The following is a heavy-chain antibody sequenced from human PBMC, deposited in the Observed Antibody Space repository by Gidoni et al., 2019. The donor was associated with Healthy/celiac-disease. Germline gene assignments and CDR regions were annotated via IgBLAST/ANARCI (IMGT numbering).Heavy chain of an antibody. D-gene: IGHD6-13*01. CDR2: IKSKTDGGTT. J-gene: IGHJ6*03. CDR1: GFPFSNAW. V-gene: IGHV3-15*07. CDR3: TTDTNSSSWYLYYYYYMDV. Sequence: EVQLVESGGGLVKPGGSLRLSCAASGFPFSNAWMNWVRQAPGQGLEWVGRIKSKTDGGTTDYAAPVKGRFTISRDDSKNTLYLQMNSLKTEDTAVYYCTTDTNSSSWYLYYYYYMDVWGKGTTVTVSS.